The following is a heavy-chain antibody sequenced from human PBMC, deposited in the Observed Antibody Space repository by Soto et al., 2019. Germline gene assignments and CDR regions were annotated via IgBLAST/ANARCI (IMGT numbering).Heavy chain of an antibody. CDR3: ARDLHDYGDCCFDY. D-gene: IGHD4-17*01. V-gene: IGHV3-21*01. Sequence: GGSLRLSCAASGFTFSSYSMNWVRQAPGKGLEWVSSISSSSSYIYYADSVKGRFTISRDNAKNSLYLQMNSLRAEDTAVYYCARDLHDYGDCCFDYWGQGTLVTVSS. CDR2: ISSSSSYI. J-gene: IGHJ4*02. CDR1: GFTFSSYS.